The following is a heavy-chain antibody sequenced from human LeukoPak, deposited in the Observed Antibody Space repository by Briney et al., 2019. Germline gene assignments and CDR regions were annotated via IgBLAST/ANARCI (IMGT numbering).Heavy chain of an antibody. D-gene: IGHD1-26*01. CDR1: GFTFSSYW. Sequence: PGGSLRLSCAASGFTFSSYWMHWVRQAPGKGLVWVSRINSDGSSRSYADSVKGRFTISRDNAKNTLYLQMNSLRAEDTAVYYCVRDKRPYYLDYWGQGTLLTVSS. J-gene: IGHJ4*02. V-gene: IGHV3-74*01. CDR3: VRDKRPYYLDY. CDR2: INSDGSSR.